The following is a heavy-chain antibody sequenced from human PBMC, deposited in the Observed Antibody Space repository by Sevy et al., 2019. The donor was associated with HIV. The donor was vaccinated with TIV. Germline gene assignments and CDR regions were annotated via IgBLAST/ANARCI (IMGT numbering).Heavy chain of an antibody. J-gene: IGHJ6*02. CDR2: ISGRGGST. Sequence: GESLKISCAASGFTFSIYAMNWVRQAPGKGLEWVSAISGRGGSTYYADSVEGRFTMSRDISKNTLYLQMNSLRAEDTAVYYCAKAPPGHCSSSSCPRAYYYYGMDVWGQGTTVTVSS. CDR1: GFTFSIYA. CDR3: AKAPPGHCSSSSCPRAYYYYGMDV. V-gene: IGHV3-23*01. D-gene: IGHD2-15*01.